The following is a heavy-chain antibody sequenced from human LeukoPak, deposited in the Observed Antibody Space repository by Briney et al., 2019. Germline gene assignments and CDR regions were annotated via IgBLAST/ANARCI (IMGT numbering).Heavy chain of an antibody. Sequence: ASVKVSCKASGYTFTSYDINWKRQATGQGLEWMGWMNPNSGNTGYAQKFQGRVTMTRNTSISTAYMELSSLRSEDTAVYYCARGTGKPAAFDIWGQGTMVTVSS. V-gene: IGHV1-8*01. D-gene: IGHD3-16*01. CDR1: GYTFTSYD. J-gene: IGHJ3*02. CDR3: ARGTGKPAAFDI. CDR2: MNPNSGNT.